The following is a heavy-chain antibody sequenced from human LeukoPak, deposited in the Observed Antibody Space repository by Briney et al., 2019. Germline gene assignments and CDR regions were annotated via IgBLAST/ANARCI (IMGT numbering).Heavy chain of an antibody. CDR3: ARGYYYYMDV. CDR2: ISPTGSRI. Sequence: GGSLRLSCAASGFTFTDYYMSWIRQAPGKGLEWISYISPTGSRIYYADSVKGRFTISRDNAKNSLYLQMNSLRAEDTAVYYCARGYYYYMDVWGKGTTVTVSS. V-gene: IGHV3-11*04. J-gene: IGHJ6*03. CDR1: GFTFTDYY.